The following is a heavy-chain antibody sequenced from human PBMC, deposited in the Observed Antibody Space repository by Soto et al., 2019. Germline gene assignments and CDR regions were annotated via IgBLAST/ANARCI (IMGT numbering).Heavy chain of an antibody. V-gene: IGHV4-34*01. Sequence: SETLSLTCAVYGGSFSGYYWSWIRQPPGKGLEWIGEINHSGSTNYNPSLKSRVTISVDTSKNQFSLKLSSVTAADTAVYYCARGRFYGSGRGYYYGMDVWGQGTTVTVS. CDR3: ARGRFYGSGRGYYYGMDV. CDR2: INHSGST. J-gene: IGHJ6*02. D-gene: IGHD3-10*01. CDR1: GGSFSGYY.